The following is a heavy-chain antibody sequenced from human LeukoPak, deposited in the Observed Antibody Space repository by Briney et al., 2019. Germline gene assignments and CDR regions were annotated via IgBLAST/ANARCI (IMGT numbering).Heavy chain of an antibody. D-gene: IGHD3-3*01. CDR3: ARGSDFWSGYYTPYYFDY. Sequence: ASVKVSCKASGYTFTSYGISWVRQAPGRGLEWMGWISAYNGNTNYAQKLQGRVTMTTDTSTSTAYMELRSLRSDDTAVYYCARGSDFWSGYYTPYYFDYWGQGTLVTVSS. CDR1: GYTFTSYG. CDR2: ISAYNGNT. V-gene: IGHV1-18*01. J-gene: IGHJ4*02.